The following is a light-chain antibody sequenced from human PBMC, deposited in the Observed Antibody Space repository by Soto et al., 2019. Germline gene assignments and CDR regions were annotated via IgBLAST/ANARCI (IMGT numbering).Light chain of an antibody. CDR3: QQYNARPPIT. V-gene: IGKV3-15*01. CDR1: QSVSSN. J-gene: IGKJ5*01. CDR2: GAS. Sequence: PVPLSGSRGGGATLSCSASQSVSSNLAWYQQKPGQAPRLLIYGASTRATGIPARFSGSGSGTEFTLTISSLQSEDFAVYYCQQYNARPPITFGQGTRLEIK.